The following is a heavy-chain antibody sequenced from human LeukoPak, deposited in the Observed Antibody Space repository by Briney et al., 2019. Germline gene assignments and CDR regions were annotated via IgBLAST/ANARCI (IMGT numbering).Heavy chain of an antibody. D-gene: IGHD3-10*01. V-gene: IGHV3-53*01. CDR1: GFSVSSNY. J-gene: IGHJ4*02. CDR3: ARGSYGLGGFWDYYFDY. Sequence: GGSLRLSCAASGFSVSSNYMSWVRQAPGKGLEWVSIIYSGGSGGSTYYADSVKGRFTISRDNSKNTLYLQMNSLRAEDTAVYYCARGSYGLGGFWDYYFDYWGQGTLVTVSS. CDR2: IYSGGSGGST.